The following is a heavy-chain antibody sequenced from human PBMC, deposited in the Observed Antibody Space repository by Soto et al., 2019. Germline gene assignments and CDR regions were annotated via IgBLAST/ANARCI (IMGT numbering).Heavy chain of an antibody. V-gene: IGHV3-64*01. Sequence: GGSLRLSCAASGFTFSSYAMHWVRQAPGKGLEYVSAISSNGGSTYYANSVKGRFTISRDNSKNTLYLQMGSLRAEDMAVYYCARAFNTAMVIHDAFDIWGQGTMVTVSS. J-gene: IGHJ3*02. CDR3: ARAFNTAMVIHDAFDI. D-gene: IGHD5-18*01. CDR1: GFTFSSYA. CDR2: ISSNGGST.